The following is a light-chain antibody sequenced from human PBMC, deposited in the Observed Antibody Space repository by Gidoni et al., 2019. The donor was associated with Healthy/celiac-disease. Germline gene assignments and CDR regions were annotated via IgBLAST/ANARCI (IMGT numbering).Light chain of an antibody. CDR3: QQHGSSPQT. Sequence: EIVLTQSPGTLSLSPGERATLSCRASQSVSSSYLAWYQQKPGQAPRLLSYGASSRATGIPDRFSGSGSGTDFTLTISRLEPEDFAVYYCQQHGSSPQTFGQGTKLEIK. CDR1: QSVSSSY. J-gene: IGKJ2*01. V-gene: IGKV3-20*01. CDR2: GAS.